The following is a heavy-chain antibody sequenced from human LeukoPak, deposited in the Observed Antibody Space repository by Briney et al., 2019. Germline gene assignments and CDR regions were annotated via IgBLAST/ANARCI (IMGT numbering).Heavy chain of an antibody. J-gene: IGHJ6*03. Sequence: GGTLRLSCAASGFTFRNYGMNWVRQAPGKGLEWLSGISPRGGGTYYADSVKGRFTISRDDSKNMLSLQMNSLRAEDTAVYYCAKVEDYYYYYMDVWGKGTTVTVSS. V-gene: IGHV3-23*01. D-gene: IGHD2-15*01. CDR2: ISPRGGGT. CDR1: GFTFRNYG. CDR3: AKVEDYYYYYMDV.